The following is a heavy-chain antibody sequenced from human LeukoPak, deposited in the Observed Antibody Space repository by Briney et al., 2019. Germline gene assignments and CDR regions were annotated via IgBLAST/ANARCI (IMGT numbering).Heavy chain of an antibody. Sequence: GSPKLSFSASGITVRSHFQSWGRQAPGKGLEWVSVIYSSGSTYYADSVKDRFTISRDISKSTLYLQMNSLRAEDTAIYYCATSPRSNPFDYWGQGTLVTVSS. CDR2: IYSSGST. V-gene: IGHV3-66*01. CDR3: ATSPRSNPFDY. J-gene: IGHJ4*02. CDR1: GITVRSHF. D-gene: IGHD1/OR15-1a*01.